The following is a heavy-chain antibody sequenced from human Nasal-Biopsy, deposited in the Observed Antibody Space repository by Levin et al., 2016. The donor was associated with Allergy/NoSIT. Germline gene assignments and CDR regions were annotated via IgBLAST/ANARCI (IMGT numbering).Heavy chain of an antibody. CDR2: IYHTTST. CDR1: DYSITSGYY. D-gene: IGHD6-13*01. V-gene: IGHV4-38-2*01. Sequence: SETLSLTCAVSDYSITSGYYWGWIRQPPGKALEWIGNIYHTTSTYYSPSLKSRVTMSVDTSKNQFSLKLTSVTAADTATYYCARLDFIAAGYRFFFDYWGQGALVTVSS. CDR3: ARLDFIAAGYRFFFDY. J-gene: IGHJ4*02.